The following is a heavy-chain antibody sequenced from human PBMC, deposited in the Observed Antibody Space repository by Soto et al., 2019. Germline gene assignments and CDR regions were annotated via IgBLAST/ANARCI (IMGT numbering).Heavy chain of an antibody. CDR1: GGTFSSYA. Sequence: ASVKVSCKASGGTFSSYAISWVRQAPGQGLEWMGGIIPIFGTANYAQKFQGRVTITADESTSTAYMELSSLRSEDTAVYYCARTSVVVPAAIQRSRNYYYYGMDAWGQGTTVTVSS. V-gene: IGHV1-69*13. J-gene: IGHJ6*02. CDR2: IIPIFGTA. D-gene: IGHD2-2*02. CDR3: ARTSVVVPAAIQRSRNYYYYGMDA.